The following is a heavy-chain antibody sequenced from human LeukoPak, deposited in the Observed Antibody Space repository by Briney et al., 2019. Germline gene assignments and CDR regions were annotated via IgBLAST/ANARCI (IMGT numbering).Heavy chain of an antibody. D-gene: IGHD6-19*01. CDR2: IYYSGST. Sequence: SETLSLTCTVSGGSISSGGYYWSWIRQHPGKGLEWIGYIYYSGSTYYNPSLKSRVTISVDTSKNQFSLKLSSVTAADTAVYYCARSNLPRFSRGWYLLDYWGQGTLVTVSS. CDR3: ARSNLPRFSRGWYLLDY. V-gene: IGHV4-31*03. CDR1: GGSISSGGYY. J-gene: IGHJ4*02.